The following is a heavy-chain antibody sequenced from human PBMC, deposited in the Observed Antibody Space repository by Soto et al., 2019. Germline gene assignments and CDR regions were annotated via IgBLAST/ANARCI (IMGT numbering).Heavy chain of an antibody. CDR3: AIDDWDSTSCYGHCRGATCYSGH. J-gene: IGHJ4*02. V-gene: IGHV3-23*01. D-gene: IGHD2-2*01. Sequence: EVQLLESGGGLVQPGGSLRLSCAASGFTFSSYAMSWVRQAPGQGLEWVSAISGSGSRTYYADSMKGRFTISRDNSKNTRYLQRNSLRADDTAVYYCAIDDWDSTSCYGHCRGATCYSGHWGQGTLVTVSS. CDR2: ISGSGSRT. CDR1: GFTFSSYA.